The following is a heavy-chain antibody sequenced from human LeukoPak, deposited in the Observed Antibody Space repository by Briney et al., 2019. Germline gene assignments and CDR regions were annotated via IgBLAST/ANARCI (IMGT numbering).Heavy chain of an antibody. CDR1: GYTFSGFY. D-gene: IGHD4/OR15-4a*01. CDR2: INLNNGDT. Sequence: GASVKVSCKASGYTFSGFYVHWVRQAPGQGLEWMGWINLNNGDTRYAQKFQGRVTMTRDTSINTAYMELSRLRSHDTAVYFCARPPGAKYDAFDIWGQGTMVAVSS. J-gene: IGHJ3*02. V-gene: IGHV1-2*02. CDR3: ARPPGAKYDAFDI.